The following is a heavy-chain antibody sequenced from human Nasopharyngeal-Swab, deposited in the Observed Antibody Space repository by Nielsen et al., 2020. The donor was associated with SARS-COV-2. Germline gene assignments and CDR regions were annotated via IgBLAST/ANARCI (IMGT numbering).Heavy chain of an antibody. D-gene: IGHD6-13*01. Sequence: SLKISCAASGFTFDDYAMHWVRQAPGKGLEWVPGISWNSGSTGYADSVKGRFTISRDNAKNSLYLQMNSLRAEDTALYYCAKDRLRYSSSWYGFIHWGQGTLVTVSS. CDR1: GFTFDDYA. CDR2: ISWNSGST. V-gene: IGHV3-9*01. J-gene: IGHJ4*02. CDR3: AKDRLRYSSSWYGFIH.